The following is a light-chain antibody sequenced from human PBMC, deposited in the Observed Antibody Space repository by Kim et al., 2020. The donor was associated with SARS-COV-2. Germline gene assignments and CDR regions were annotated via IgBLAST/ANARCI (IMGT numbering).Light chain of an antibody. CDR1: QTISSW. CDR2: KAS. J-gene: IGKJ2*01. Sequence: LSDTVGDRVTITARASQTISSWLAWYQQKPGKAPKLLIYKASTVESGVPSRFSGSGSGTEFTLTISSLQPEDFATYYCQQYNSWYTFGQGTKLEI. V-gene: IGKV1-5*03. CDR3: QQYNSWYT.